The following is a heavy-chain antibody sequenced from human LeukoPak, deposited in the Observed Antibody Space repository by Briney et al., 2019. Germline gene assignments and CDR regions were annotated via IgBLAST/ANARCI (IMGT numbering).Heavy chain of an antibody. V-gene: IGHV4-34*01. CDR3: ARGADYYDSSGYYHESNPWAFDI. CDR2: INHSGST. Sequence: SETLSLTCAVYGGSFSGYYWSWIRQPPGKGLEWIGEINHSGSTNSNPSLKSRVTISVDTSKNQFSLKLSSVTAADTAVYYCARGADYYDSSGYYHESNPWAFDIWGQGTMVTVSS. J-gene: IGHJ3*02. D-gene: IGHD3-22*01. CDR1: GGSFSGYY.